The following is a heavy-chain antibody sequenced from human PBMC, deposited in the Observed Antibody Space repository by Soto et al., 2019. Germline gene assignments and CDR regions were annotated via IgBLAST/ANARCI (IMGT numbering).Heavy chain of an antibody. D-gene: IGHD3-3*01. J-gene: IGHJ4*02. CDR3: ARAPLIIGHITNSGEASPGVLDY. CDR2: IKQDGSEK. CDR1: GFTFSSYW. Sequence: GGSLRLSCVASGFTFSSYWMTWVRHTPGKGLEWVANIKQDGSEKYYVDSVKGRSAISSDTSITTVFMQLNNLRSDESALYYCARAPLIIGHITNSGEASPGVLDYWGQGTPVTVSS. V-gene: IGHV3-7*03.